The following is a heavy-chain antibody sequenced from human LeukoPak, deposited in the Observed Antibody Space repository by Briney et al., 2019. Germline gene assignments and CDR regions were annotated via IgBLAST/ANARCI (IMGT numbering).Heavy chain of an antibody. Sequence: GASVKVSCKASGYTFTSYGISWVRQAPGQGLEWMAWINVYNGGTYYAQKFQGRVTMTTDTSTSTAYMELRSLRADDTAVYYWARDGGYGSGSYYNVGVDYWGQGTLVTVSS. CDR2: INVYNGGT. CDR1: GYTFTSYG. D-gene: IGHD3-10*01. V-gene: IGHV1-18*01. CDR3: ARDGGYGSGSYYNVGVDY. J-gene: IGHJ4*02.